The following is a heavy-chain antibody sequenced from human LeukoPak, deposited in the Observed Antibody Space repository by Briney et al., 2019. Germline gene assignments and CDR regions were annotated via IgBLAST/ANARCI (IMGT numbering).Heavy chain of an antibody. Sequence: SETLSHTCTVSGGSISSSSYYWGWIRQPPGKGLEWIGSIYYSGSTYYNPSLKSRVTISVDTSKNQFSLKLSSVTAADTAVYYCARDGPRYLRYYDSSGYYPFDYWGQGTLVTVSS. CDR2: IYYSGST. V-gene: IGHV4-39*07. CDR3: ARDGPRYLRYYDSSGYYPFDY. J-gene: IGHJ4*02. CDR1: GGSISSSSYY. D-gene: IGHD3-22*01.